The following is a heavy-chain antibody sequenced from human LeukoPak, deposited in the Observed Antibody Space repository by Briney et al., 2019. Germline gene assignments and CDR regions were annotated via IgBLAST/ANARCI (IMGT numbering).Heavy chain of an antibody. CDR1: GFTFSSYA. CDR2: ISSSSSNI. J-gene: IGHJ4*02. CDR3: ARGGYFDY. V-gene: IGHV3-21*01. Sequence: GGSLRLSCAASGFTFSSYAMHWVRQAPGKGLEWVSSISSSSSNIYYADSVKGRFTISRDNAKNSLYLQMNSLGAEDTAVYYCARGGYFDYWGQGTLVTVSS.